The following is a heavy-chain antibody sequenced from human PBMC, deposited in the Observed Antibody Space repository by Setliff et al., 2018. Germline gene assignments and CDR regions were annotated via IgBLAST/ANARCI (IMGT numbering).Heavy chain of an antibody. Sequence: LSLTCSVYGESFSNNYWSWVRQVPGKGLEWLSKISGAGTTVYYADSVRGRFTISRDNAKNSLYLQMNSLRAEDSAVYYCARDGVFYAMDFWGQGTTVTVSS. D-gene: IGHD3-10*01. CDR1: GESFSNNY. CDR3: ARDGVFYAMDF. V-gene: IGHV3-11*04. J-gene: IGHJ6*02. CDR2: ISGAGTTV.